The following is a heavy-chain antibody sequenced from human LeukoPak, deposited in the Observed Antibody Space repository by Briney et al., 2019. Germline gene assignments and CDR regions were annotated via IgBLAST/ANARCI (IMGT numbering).Heavy chain of an antibody. J-gene: IGHJ2*01. CDR2: IYYSGST. CDR1: GGSFSGYY. V-gene: IGHV4-31*11. D-gene: IGHD4-23*01. CDR3: ARDRYTVVSWYFDL. Sequence: PSETLSLTRAVYGGSFSGYYWSWIRQHPGEGLEWIGYIYYSGSTYYNPSLKSRVTISVDTSKNQFSLKLSSVTAADTAVYYCARDRYTVVSWYFDLWGRGTLVTVSS.